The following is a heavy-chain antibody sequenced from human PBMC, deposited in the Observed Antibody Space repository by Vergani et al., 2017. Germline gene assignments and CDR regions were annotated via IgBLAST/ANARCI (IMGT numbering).Heavy chain of an antibody. Sequence: QVQLQESGPGLVKPSETLSLTCTVSGGSISSYYWSWIRQPPGKGLEWIGYIYYSGSTNYNPSLKSRVTISVDTSKNQSSRKLSSVTAADTAVYYCAKYQLPLSPDAFDIWGQGTMVTVSS. CDR2: IYYSGST. D-gene: IGHD2-2*01. V-gene: IGHV4-59*01. J-gene: IGHJ3*02. CDR3: AKYQLPLSPDAFDI. CDR1: GGSISSYY.